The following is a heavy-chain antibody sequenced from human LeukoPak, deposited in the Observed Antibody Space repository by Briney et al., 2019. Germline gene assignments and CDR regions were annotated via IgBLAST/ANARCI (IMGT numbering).Heavy chain of an antibody. CDR3: VQTTGWPGFDY. D-gene: IGHD1-1*01. Sequence: SETLSLTCTTSGVSISRFYWSWVRQPPGKGLEWIGNIYSGVPTYFNPSLKSRAIISVDTSKNQFSLNLTSVTAADTAMYYCVQTTGWPGFDYWGQGILVTVSS. CDR2: IYSGVPT. CDR1: GVSISRFY. J-gene: IGHJ4*02. V-gene: IGHV4-4*09.